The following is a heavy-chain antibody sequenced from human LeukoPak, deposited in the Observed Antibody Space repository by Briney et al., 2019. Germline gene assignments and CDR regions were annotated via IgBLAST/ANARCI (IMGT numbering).Heavy chain of an antibody. V-gene: IGHV4-59*01. Sequence: KPSETLSLTCTVSGGSISSYYWSWIRQPPGKGLEWVGYIYYSGSTNYNPSLKSRVTISVDTSKNQFSLKLSSVTAADTAVYYCARDFDDSYDYYGMDVWGQGTTVTVSS. D-gene: IGHD3-22*01. CDR2: IYYSGST. CDR3: ARDFDDSYDYYGMDV. J-gene: IGHJ6*02. CDR1: GGSISSYY.